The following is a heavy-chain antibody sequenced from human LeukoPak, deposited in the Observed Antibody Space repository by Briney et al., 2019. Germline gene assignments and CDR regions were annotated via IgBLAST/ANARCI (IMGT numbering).Heavy chain of an antibody. Sequence: GGSLRLSCAASGFTFSNFAMSWVRQAPGKGLDWVSAISISSTKTYYADSVKGRFTVSRDNSKNTLYLQMNSLRAEDTAVYYCAKEYCSSTSCYFSYFDYWGQGTLVTVSS. CDR2: ISISSTKT. CDR1: GFTFSNFA. J-gene: IGHJ4*02. D-gene: IGHD2-2*01. V-gene: IGHV3-23*01. CDR3: AKEYCSSTSCYFSYFDY.